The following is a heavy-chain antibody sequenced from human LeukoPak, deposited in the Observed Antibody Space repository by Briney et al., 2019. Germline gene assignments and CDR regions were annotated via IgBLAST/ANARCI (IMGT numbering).Heavy chain of an antibody. CDR1: GGSISSYY. D-gene: IGHD3-22*01. CDR2: IYYTENT. V-gene: IGHV4-59*01. J-gene: IGHJ4*02. CDR3: AGGNFYDSRGHPYHFHY. Sequence: PSETLSLTCTVSGGSISSYYWSWIRQPPGKGLEWIGYIYYTENTNYNPSLKSRVTISVDTSKNQFSLNLTSVTAADTAVCYCAGGNFYDSRGHPYHFHYWGQGTLVTVPS.